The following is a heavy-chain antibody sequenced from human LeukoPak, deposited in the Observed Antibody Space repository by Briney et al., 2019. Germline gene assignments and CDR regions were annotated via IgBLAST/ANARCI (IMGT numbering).Heavy chain of an antibody. V-gene: IGHV1-2*02. Sequence: GASVKVSCKASGYTFTDYFLHWVRQAPGQGLEWMGWINPKNGGTNYAQKFQGRVTTTSDTSISTGNMELSRLRYDDTAVYYCAKAYEYGWFDPWGQGTLVTVSS. CDR1: GYTFTDYF. D-gene: IGHD3-16*01. J-gene: IGHJ5*02. CDR2: INPKNGGT. CDR3: AKAYEYGWFDP.